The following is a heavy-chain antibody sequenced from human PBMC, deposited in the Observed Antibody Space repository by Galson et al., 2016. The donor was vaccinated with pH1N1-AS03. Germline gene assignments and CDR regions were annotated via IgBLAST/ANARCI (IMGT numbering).Heavy chain of an antibody. D-gene: IGHD3-9*01. V-gene: IGHV4-38-2*01. Sequence: ETLSLPCAVSGYSISSAYSISSASYWGWIRQTPGKGLEWIGTIFHSGSPFYNPSLKNRVPISVDTSKNQFSLKLFSVTAADTALYYCARLKINDILSGYLYDSWGQGTLVTVSS. CDR2: IFHSGSP. CDR3: ARLKINDILSGYLYDS. CDR1: GYSISSAYSISSASY. J-gene: IGHJ4*02.